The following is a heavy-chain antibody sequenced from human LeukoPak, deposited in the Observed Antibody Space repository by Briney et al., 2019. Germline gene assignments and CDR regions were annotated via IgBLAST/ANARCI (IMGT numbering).Heavy chain of an antibody. CDR3: AKDRESMVRGANNFDS. J-gene: IGHJ4*02. Sequence: SSGDYYWSWSRQPPGKGLEWVSGISWNSGFIGYADSVKGRFTISRDNAKNSVYLQMNSLRAEDTALYYCAKDRESMVRGANNFDSWGQGTLVTVSS. CDR2: ISWNSGFI. V-gene: IGHV3-9*01. D-gene: IGHD3-10*01. CDR1: SSGDYY.